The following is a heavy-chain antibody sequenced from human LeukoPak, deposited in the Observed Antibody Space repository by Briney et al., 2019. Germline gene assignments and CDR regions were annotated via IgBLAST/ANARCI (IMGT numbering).Heavy chain of an antibody. CDR3: AKDRPYYYDSSGYYYSACLDY. V-gene: IGHV3-23*01. CDR2: ISGSGGST. D-gene: IGHD3-22*01. J-gene: IGHJ4*02. Sequence: GGFLRLSRAASGFTFSSYAMRWVRQAPGKGVEGVSAISGSGGSTYYADSVKGRFTISRDNSKTTLYLQMNSLRAEDTAVYYCAKDRPYYYDSSGYYYSACLDYWGQGTLVTVSS. CDR1: GFTFSSYA.